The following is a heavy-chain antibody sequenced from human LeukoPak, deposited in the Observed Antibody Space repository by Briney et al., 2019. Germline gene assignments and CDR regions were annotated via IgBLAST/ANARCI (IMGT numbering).Heavy chain of an antibody. D-gene: IGHD4-17*01. CDR2: IIPIFGTA. CDR3: ARAGVYGDYFDY. CDR1: GGTFSSYA. V-gene: IGHV1-69*01. Sequence: ASVKVSCKASGGTFSSYAISWVRQAPGQGLEWMGGIIPIFGTANYAQKFQGRVTITADESTSTAYMELSSLRSEDTAVYYCARAGVYGDYFDYWGQGTLVTVSS. J-gene: IGHJ4*02.